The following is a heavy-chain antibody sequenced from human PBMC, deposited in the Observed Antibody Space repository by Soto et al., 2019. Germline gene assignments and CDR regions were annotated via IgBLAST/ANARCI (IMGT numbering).Heavy chain of an antibody. CDR1: GFTFINYA. CDR2: ISGGGDGT. J-gene: IGHJ3*01. V-gene: IGHV3-23*01. Sequence: EVQLLESGGGLVQPGGSLRLSCAASGFTFINYAMIWVRQAPGKGLEWVSTISGGGDGTYYADSVKGHFTISRDNSKNTLYLQMNSLRAEDTAIYYCAKKGLGSLKTFCSNSDCHYAFDLWGQGTVVTVPS. CDR3: AKKGLGSLKTFCSNSDCHYAFDL. D-gene: IGHD2-8*01.